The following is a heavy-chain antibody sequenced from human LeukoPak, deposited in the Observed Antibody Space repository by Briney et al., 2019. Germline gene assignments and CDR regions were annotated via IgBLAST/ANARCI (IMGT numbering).Heavy chain of an antibody. V-gene: IGHV4-59*01. CDR3: ARIPLWFGGYYGMDV. CDR2: IYYSGST. J-gene: IGHJ6*02. Sequence: SETLSLTCTVSGGSISSYYWSWIRQPPGKGLEWIGYIYYSGSTNYNPSLKSRVTISVDTSKNQFSLKLSSVTAADTAVYYCARIPLWFGGYYGMDVWGQGTTVTVSS. CDR1: GGSISSYY. D-gene: IGHD3-10*01.